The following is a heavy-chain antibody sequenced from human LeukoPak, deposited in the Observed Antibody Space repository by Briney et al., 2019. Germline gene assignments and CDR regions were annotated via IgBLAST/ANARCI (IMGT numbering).Heavy chain of an antibody. Sequence: SETLSLTCTVSGGSISSHYWGWIRQPPGKGLEWIGYLYGSGSTKANPSLESRVTLSAGTSKNQFSLRLSSVTAADTAVYYCATIKRGDIFGYFDFWGQGILVAVSS. D-gene: IGHD5-18*01. CDR3: ATIKRGDIFGYFDF. V-gene: IGHV4-59*11. CDR1: GGSISSHY. J-gene: IGHJ4*02. CDR2: LYGSGST.